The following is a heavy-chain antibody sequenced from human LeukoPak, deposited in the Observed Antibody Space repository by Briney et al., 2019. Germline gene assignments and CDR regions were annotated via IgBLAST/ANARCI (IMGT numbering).Heavy chain of an antibody. D-gene: IGHD5-24*01. Sequence: SDTLSLTCAVYGGSFSGYYWSWIRQPPGKGPEWIGEINHSGSTNYNPSLKSRVTISVDTSKNQFSLKLSSVTAADTAVYYCASNTMATYPDYYYMDVWGKGTTVTESS. CDR1: GGSFSGYY. V-gene: IGHV4-34*01. J-gene: IGHJ6*03. CDR3: ASNTMATYPDYYYMDV. CDR2: INHSGST.